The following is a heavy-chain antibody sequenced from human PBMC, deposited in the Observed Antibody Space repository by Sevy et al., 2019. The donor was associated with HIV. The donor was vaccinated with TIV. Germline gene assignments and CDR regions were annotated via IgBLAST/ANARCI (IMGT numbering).Heavy chain of an antibody. CDR1: GFTFSSYA. CDR2: ISGSGGST. J-gene: IGHJ4*02. Sequence: GGSLRLSCAASGFTFSSYAMSWVRQAPGKGLEWVSAISGSGGSTYYADSVKGRFTIYRDNSKNTLYLQMNSLRAEDTVVYYCAKDKGYCTNGVCQFDYWGQGTLVTVSS. D-gene: IGHD2-8*01. V-gene: IGHV3-23*01. CDR3: AKDKGYCTNGVCQFDY.